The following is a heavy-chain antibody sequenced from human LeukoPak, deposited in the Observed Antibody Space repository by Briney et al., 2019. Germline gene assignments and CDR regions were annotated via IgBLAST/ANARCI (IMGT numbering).Heavy chain of an antibody. D-gene: IGHD5-18*01. CDR3: ARAWIQLWSPIDY. V-gene: IGHV3-30*04. CDR2: ISYDGTNI. CDR1: GFTFSSYA. J-gene: IGHJ4*02. Sequence: PGGSLRLSCAASGFTFSSYAMHWVRQAPGKGLEWVAVISYDGTNIYYADSVKGRLSISRDNSKNSLYLQMNSLRAEDTALYYRARAWIQLWSPIDYWGQGTLVTVSS.